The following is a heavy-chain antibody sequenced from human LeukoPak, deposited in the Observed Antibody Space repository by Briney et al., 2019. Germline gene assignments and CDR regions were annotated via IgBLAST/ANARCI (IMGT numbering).Heavy chain of an antibody. CDR2: IYHSGST. CDR3: ARASHDYGDYSHFDY. J-gene: IGHJ4*02. V-gene: IGHV4-4*02. CDR1: GGSISSRNW. D-gene: IGHD4-17*01. Sequence: KTSETLSLTCAVSGGSISSRNWWSWVRPPPGKGLEWIGEIYHSGSTNYNPSLKTRVTISVDKSKNQFSLKLSSVTAADTAVYYCARASHDYGDYSHFDYWGQGTLVTVSS.